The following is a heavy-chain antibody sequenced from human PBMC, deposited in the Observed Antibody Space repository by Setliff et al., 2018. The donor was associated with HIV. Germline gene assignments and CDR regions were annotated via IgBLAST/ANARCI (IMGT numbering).Heavy chain of an antibody. V-gene: IGHV1-2*02. Sequence: ASVKVSCKASGYTFTDYYIHWVRQAPGQGLEWMGWINPNSGGTSYALKFQARVTITRDTSISTAYMELSRLRSDDTAVYCCARGELGYCSITSCYAGWFDPWGLGTLVTVSS. J-gene: IGHJ5*02. CDR2: INPNSGGT. CDR1: GYTFTDYY. CDR3: ARGELGYCSITSCYAGWFDP. D-gene: IGHD2-2*01.